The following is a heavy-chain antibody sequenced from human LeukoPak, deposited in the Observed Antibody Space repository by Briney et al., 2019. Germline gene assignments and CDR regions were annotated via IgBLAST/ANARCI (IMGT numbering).Heavy chain of an antibody. J-gene: IGHJ5*02. Sequence: SETLSLTCTVSGDSISGSNYHWGWIRQPPGEGLEWLGTVHHTGRAFYNPSLRGRTTVSVDTSKNQFSLKLTSVTAADTAVYYCAREPDAWGQGTLVTVSS. CDR1: GDSISGSNYH. V-gene: IGHV4-39*07. CDR3: AREPDA. CDR2: VHHTGRA.